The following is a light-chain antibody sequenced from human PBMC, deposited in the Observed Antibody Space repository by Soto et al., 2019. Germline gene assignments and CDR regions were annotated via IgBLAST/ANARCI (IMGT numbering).Light chain of an antibody. J-gene: IGKJ1*01. Sequence: DIQMTQSPSTLSASVGDRVTITCRASQSISSWLAWYQQKPGKAPKLLIYKASSLESGVPSRFSGSGSGTEFTLTISSLQPEDFATYYCQQYNSYSRTFGQGTQVESK. CDR2: KAS. CDR3: QQYNSYSRT. CDR1: QSISSW. V-gene: IGKV1-5*03.